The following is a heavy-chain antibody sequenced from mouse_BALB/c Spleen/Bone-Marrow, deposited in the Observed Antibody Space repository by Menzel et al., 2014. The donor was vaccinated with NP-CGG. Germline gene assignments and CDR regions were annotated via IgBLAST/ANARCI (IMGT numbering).Heavy chain of an antibody. V-gene: IGHV1-7*01. D-gene: IGHD2-1*01. CDR3: ARKGYGNYHYYAMDY. J-gene: IGHJ4*01. Sequence: VQLQQSGAELAKPGASVKMSCKASGYTFTSYWMYWIKQRPGQGLEWIGYINPSTGYTEYNQKFKDKATLTADKSSNTADMQLSSLTSEDSAVYYCARKGYGNYHYYAMDYWGQGTSVTVSS. CDR1: GYTFTSYW. CDR2: INPSTGYT.